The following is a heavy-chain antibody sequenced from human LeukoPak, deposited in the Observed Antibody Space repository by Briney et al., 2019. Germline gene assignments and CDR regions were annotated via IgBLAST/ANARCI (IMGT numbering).Heavy chain of an antibody. D-gene: IGHD3-10*01. J-gene: IGHJ5*02. V-gene: IGHV4-59*01. CDR2: IYYSGST. CDR3: ARATNYGSGSPLRS. Sequence: SETLSLTCTVSGGSISSYYWSWIRQPPGKGLEWIGYIYYSGSTNYNPSLKSRVTIPVDTSKNQFSLKLSSVTAADTAVYYCARATNYGSGSPLRSWGQGTLVTVSS. CDR1: GGSISSYY.